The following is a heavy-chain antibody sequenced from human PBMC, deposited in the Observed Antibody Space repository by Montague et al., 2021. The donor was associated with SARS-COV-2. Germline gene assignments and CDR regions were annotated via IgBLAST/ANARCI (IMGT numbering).Heavy chain of an antibody. D-gene: IGHD6-13*01. CDR3: ASGIAATYYYYMDV. V-gene: IGHV4-61*02. CDR1: GGTISSDNYY. Sequence: TLSLTCTVSGGTISSDNYYWSWIRQPAGKGLEWIGRVYTSGNTXYNPSLKSRVTMSVDTSKNQFSLKLSSVTAADTAVYYCASGIAATYYYYMDVWGKGTTVTVSS. CDR2: VYTSGNT. J-gene: IGHJ6*03.